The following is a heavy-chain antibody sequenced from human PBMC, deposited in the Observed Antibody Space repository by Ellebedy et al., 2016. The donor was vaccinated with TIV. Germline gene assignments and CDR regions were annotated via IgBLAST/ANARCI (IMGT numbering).Heavy chain of an antibody. CDR2: IIPAFGTT. Sequence: AASVKVSCKASGGTFSNFGISWLRQAPGQGLEWMGGIIPAFGTTHYAQTFHGRVTITADDSSSTVFMEVTNLRSDDTGVYYCARDMRRVIYGAETWFDLWGQGTLVTVSS. D-gene: IGHD5-12*01. CDR1: GGTFSNFG. V-gene: IGHV1-69*13. CDR3: ARDMRRVIYGAETWFDL. J-gene: IGHJ5*02.